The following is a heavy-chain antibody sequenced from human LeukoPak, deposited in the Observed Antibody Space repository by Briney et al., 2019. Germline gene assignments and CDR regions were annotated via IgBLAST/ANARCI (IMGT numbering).Heavy chain of an antibody. D-gene: IGHD3/OR15-3a*01. V-gene: IGHV1-18*01. CDR2: ISAYNGNT. Sequence: SVKVSCKASGYTFPNYDINWVRQATGQGLEWMGWISAYNGNTNYAQKLQGRVTMTTDTSTSTAYMELRSLRSDDTAVYYCARVGRLFPNYYYMDVWGKGTTVTVSS. CDR3: ARVGRLFPNYYYMDV. CDR1: GYTFPNYD. J-gene: IGHJ6*03.